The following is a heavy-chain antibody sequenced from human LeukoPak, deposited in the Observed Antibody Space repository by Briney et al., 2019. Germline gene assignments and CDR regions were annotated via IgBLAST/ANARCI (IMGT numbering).Heavy chain of an antibody. V-gene: IGHV4-59*08. CDR2: IYYSGST. CDR3: ARLFTGSYYVYYFDY. Sequence: SETLSLTCTVSGGSISNYYWTWIRQPPGKGLEWIGYIYYSGSTYYNPSLKSRVTISVDTSKNQFSLKLSSVTAADTAVYYCARLFTGSYYVYYFDYWGQGTLVTVSS. CDR1: GGSISNYY. D-gene: IGHD1-26*01. J-gene: IGHJ4*02.